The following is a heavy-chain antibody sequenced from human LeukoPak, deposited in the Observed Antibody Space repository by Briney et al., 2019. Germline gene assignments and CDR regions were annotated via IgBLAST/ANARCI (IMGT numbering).Heavy chain of an antibody. Sequence: GGSLRLSCVVSGFPFSFYELNWVRQAPGKGLEWVSNIGASSTPKYYADSVKGRFSISRDNAKSSLYLQMNSLRVEDTAVYYCAILAVASDFDYWGQGALVTVSS. J-gene: IGHJ4*02. CDR3: AILAVASDFDY. CDR1: GFPFSFYE. CDR2: IGASSTPK. V-gene: IGHV3-48*03. D-gene: IGHD6-19*01.